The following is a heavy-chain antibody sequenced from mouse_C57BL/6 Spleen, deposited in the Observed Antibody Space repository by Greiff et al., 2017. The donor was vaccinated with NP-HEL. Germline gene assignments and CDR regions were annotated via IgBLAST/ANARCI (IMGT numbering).Heavy chain of an antibody. CDR1: GYAFTNYL. V-gene: IGHV1-54*01. CDR2: INPGSGGT. D-gene: IGHD1-1*01. Sequence: VKLQQSGAELVRPGTSVKVSCKASGYAFTNYLIEWVKQRPGQGLEWIGVINPGSGGTNYNEKFKGKATLTADKSSSTAYMQLSSLTSEDSAVYFCARDPNSYYDGSSYHYYAMDYWGQGTSVTVSS. CDR3: ARDPNSYYDGSSYHYYAMDY. J-gene: IGHJ4*01.